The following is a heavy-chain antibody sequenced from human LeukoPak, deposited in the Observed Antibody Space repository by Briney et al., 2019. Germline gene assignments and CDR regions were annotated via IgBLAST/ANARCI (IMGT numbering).Heavy chain of an antibody. CDR3: TGITGTGGDAFDI. Sequence: GGSLRLSCAASGFTFSGSAMHWVRQASGKGLEWVGRIRSKANNFATAYAASVKGRFTISRDDSKNMAYLQMNSLKTEDTAVYYCTGITGTGGDAFDIWGQGTMVTVSS. D-gene: IGHD1-20*01. CDR1: GFTFSGSA. V-gene: IGHV3-73*01. J-gene: IGHJ3*02. CDR2: IRSKANNFAT.